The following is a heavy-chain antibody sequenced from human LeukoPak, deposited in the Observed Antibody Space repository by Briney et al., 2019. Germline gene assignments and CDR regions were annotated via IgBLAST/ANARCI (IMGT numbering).Heavy chain of an antibody. CDR3: ARDRGIAVAAPIGY. CDR2: ISYDGSNK. J-gene: IGHJ4*02. V-gene: IGHV3-30*19. CDR1: GFTFSSYG. D-gene: IGHD6-19*01. Sequence: PGGSLRLSCAASGFTFSSYGMHWVRQAPGKGLEWVAVISYDGSNKYYADSVKGRFTISRDNSKNTLYLQMNSLRAEDTAVYYCARDRGIAVAAPIGYWGQGTLVTVSS.